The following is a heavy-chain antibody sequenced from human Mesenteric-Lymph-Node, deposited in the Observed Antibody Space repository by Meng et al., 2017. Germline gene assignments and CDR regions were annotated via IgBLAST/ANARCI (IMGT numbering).Heavy chain of an antibody. Sequence: GESLKISCAASGFTFSSYGMHWVRQAPGKGLEWVSGINSGGSATYYADSVKGRFTISRDNSKNTLYLQMNSLRAEDTAVYYCARGETSIMITFGGVIVDFDYWGQGTLVTVSS. CDR2: INSGGSAT. CDR3: ARGETSIMITFGGVIVDFDY. D-gene: IGHD3-16*02. CDR1: GFTFSSYG. J-gene: IGHJ4*02. V-gene: IGHV3-NL1*01.